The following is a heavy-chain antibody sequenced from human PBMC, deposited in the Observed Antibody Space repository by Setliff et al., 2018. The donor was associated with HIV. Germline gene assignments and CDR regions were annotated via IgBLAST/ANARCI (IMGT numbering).Heavy chain of an antibody. J-gene: IGHJ4*02. CDR1: GFSFSSYA. CDR3: TKSASWDLRGWLH. Sequence: VGSLRLSCAANGFSFSSYAMNWVRQAPGRGLEWVAGIDGSGGSAYHADSVKGRFTVSRDYSKNTIYLQMNSLRAEDSAVYFCTKSASWDLRGWLHWGQGTLVTVSS. CDR2: IDGSGGSA. V-gene: IGHV3-23*01. D-gene: IGHD6-19*01.